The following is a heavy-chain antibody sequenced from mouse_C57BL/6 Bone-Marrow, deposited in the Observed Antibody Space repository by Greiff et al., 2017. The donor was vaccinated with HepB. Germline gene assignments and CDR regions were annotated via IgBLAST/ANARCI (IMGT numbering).Heavy chain of an antibody. CDR3: ARHYYCSSYGYAMDY. J-gene: IGHJ4*01. CDR1: GFTFSSYT. Sequence: EVMLVESGGGLVKPGGSLKLSCAASGFTFSSYTMSWVRQTPEKRLEWVATISGGGGNTYYPDSVKGRFTISRDNAKNTLYLQMSSLSSEDTALYYCARHYYCSSYGYAMDYWGQGTSVTVSS. CDR2: ISGGGGNT. V-gene: IGHV5-9*01. D-gene: IGHD1-1*01.